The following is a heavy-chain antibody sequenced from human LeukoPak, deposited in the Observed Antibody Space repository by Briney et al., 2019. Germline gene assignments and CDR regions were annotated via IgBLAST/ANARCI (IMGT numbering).Heavy chain of an antibody. CDR3: AKDRFVGAITT. D-gene: IGHD1-26*01. CDR1: GFTFSSYA. Sequence: SGGSLRLSCAASGFTFSSYAMSWVRQAPGKGLECGSAISGSGGSTYYADSVKGRFTISRDNSKNTLYLQMNRLSAEDTAVYYCAKDRFVGAITTWGQGTLVTVSS. J-gene: IGHJ5*02. V-gene: IGHV3-23*01. CDR2: ISGSGGST.